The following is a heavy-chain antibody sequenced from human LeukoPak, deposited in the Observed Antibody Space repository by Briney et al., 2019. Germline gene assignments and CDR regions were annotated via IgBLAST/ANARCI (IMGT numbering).Heavy chain of an antibody. CDR1: GGSISSGGYY. Sequence: SETLSLTCTVSGGSISSGGYYWSWIRQHPGKGLEWIGYIYYSGSTYYNPSLKSRVTISVDTSKNQFSLKLSSVTAADTAVYYCARAYYYDSSGYYSAASDIWGQGTMVTVSS. J-gene: IGHJ3*02. CDR2: IYYSGST. V-gene: IGHV4-31*03. CDR3: ARAYYYDSSGYYSAASDI. D-gene: IGHD3-22*01.